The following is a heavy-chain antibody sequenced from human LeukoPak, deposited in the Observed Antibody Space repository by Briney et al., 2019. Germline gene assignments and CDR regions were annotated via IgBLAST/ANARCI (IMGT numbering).Heavy chain of an antibody. CDR1: GYSITSGYF. Sequence: TSETLSLTCVVSGYSITSGYFWGWIRQPPGKGLEWIASIYHSGTTYYNPSLRNRVTLFVDTSKNQFSLKLTSLTAADTAVYYCARDGVFHDSDGYSFDYWGQGTLVTVSS. V-gene: IGHV4-38-2*02. CDR2: IYHSGTT. D-gene: IGHD3-22*01. CDR3: ARDGVFHDSDGYSFDY. J-gene: IGHJ4*02.